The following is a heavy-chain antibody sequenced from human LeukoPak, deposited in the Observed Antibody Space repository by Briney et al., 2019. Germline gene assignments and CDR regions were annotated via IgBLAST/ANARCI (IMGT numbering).Heavy chain of an antibody. CDR1: VYTFTSYG. CDR3: TRVVLGWTKITGTTADAFDI. Sequence: GASVKVSCKPSVYTFTSYGISWVRQAPGPGLEWRGWISACNGNTKYAQKPQGRVTMTTAKSTRTASTELRRLRSPPPTVQCLTRVVLGWTKITGTTADAFDIWGQGTMVTVSS. J-gene: IGHJ3*02. D-gene: IGHD1-20*01. CDR2: ISACNGNT. V-gene: IGHV1-18*01.